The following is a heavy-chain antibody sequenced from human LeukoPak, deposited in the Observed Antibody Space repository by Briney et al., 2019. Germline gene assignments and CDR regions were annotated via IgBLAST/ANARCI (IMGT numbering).Heavy chain of an antibody. CDR1: GGSISSSSYY. Sequence: SETLSLTCTVSGGSISSSSYYWGWIRQPPGKGLEWIGSIYYSGSTYYNPSLKSRVTISVDTSKNQFSLKLSSVTAADTAVYYCARLMRAMEHDYWGQGTLVTVSS. V-gene: IGHV4-39*07. D-gene: IGHD5-18*01. J-gene: IGHJ4*02. CDR3: ARLMRAMEHDY. CDR2: IYYSGST.